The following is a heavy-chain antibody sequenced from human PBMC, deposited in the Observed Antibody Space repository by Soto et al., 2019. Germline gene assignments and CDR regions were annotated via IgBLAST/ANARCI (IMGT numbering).Heavy chain of an antibody. J-gene: IGHJ4*02. D-gene: IGHD6-19*01. CDR1: GFSLSSTRMA. CDR3: THIVVAGLGYYFDY. V-gene: IGHV2-5*02. CDR2: IYWDDDT. Sequence: QITLKESGPTLAKPTQTLTLTCTFSGFSLSSTRMAVGWIRQPPGKALEWLALIYWDDDTRYSPFLKSRITITKDTSKNQVVLTMSNMDPVETARYYCTHIVVAGLGYYFDYWGQGTLVTVSS.